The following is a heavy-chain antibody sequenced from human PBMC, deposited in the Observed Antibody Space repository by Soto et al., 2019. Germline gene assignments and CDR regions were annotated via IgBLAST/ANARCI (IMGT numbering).Heavy chain of an antibody. D-gene: IGHD3-16*01. V-gene: IGHV4-61*01. CDR2: IYYSGSA. CDR1: GDSVTSVSDY. Sequence: PSETLSLTCTVSGDSVTSVSDYWSWIRQPPGKGLEWIGYIYYSGSADYNPSLGSRVTISIDTSKNQFSLKLTSVTAADTAVYYCAGGVDSAYSYNHRALGGKGHTVAVS. J-gene: IGHJ6*03. CDR3: AGGVDSAYSYNHRAL.